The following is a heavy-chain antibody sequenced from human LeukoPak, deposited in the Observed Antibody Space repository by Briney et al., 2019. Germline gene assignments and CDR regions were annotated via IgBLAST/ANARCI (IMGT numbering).Heavy chain of an antibody. Sequence: SGPALANPTQSLTLTCTFSGFSLSTSGMCVSWIRQPPGKALEWLARIDWDDYKYYSTSLKTRLTISKDTSKNQVVLTLTNMDPVDTATYYCARIVVVTAPTIDYWGQGTLVTVSS. CDR2: IDWDDYK. CDR3: ARIVVVTAPTIDY. V-gene: IGHV2-70*11. J-gene: IGHJ4*02. D-gene: IGHD2-21*02. CDR1: GFSLSTSGMC.